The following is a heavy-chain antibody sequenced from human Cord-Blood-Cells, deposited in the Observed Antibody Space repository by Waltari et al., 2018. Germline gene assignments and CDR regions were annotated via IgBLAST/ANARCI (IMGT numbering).Heavy chain of an antibody. CDR1: GDSVSSNSAA. V-gene: IGHV6-1*01. CDR3: AREPSSSWPRYFDL. D-gene: IGHD6-13*01. CDR2: TYYRSKWYN. J-gene: IGHJ2*01. Sequence: QVQLQQSGPGLVKPSQTLSLTCAISGDSVSSNSAAWNWIRQSPSRGLEWLGRTYYRSKWYNDYAVSVKSRRNINPDTSENEFSLQLSSVTPEDTAVYYCAREPSSSWPRYFDLWGRGTLVTVSS.